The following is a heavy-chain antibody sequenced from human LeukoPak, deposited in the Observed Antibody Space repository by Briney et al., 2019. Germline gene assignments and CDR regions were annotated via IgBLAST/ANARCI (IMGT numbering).Heavy chain of an antibody. Sequence: GASVKVSCKASGYTFTGYYMHSVRHAPGQGVEWMGRINPNSGGTNYAQKFQGRVTMTRDTSISTAYMELSRLRSDDTAVYYCARDYPYSSGWYGVYWGQGTLVTVSS. CDR1: GYTFTGYY. CDR3: ARDYPYSSGWYGVY. V-gene: IGHV1-2*06. D-gene: IGHD6-19*01. CDR2: INPNSGGT. J-gene: IGHJ4*02.